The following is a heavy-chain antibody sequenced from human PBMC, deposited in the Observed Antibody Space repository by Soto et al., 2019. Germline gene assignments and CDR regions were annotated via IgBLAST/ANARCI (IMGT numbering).Heavy chain of an antibody. Sequence: QVQLVESGGGVVQPGRSLRLSCAASEFTFSNYGTHWVRQAPGKGLEWVAVILNDGSNRYHADSVKDRFTISRDNSKNTLYLQMNSLRAEYTAVYYCARDDEYSGNGMDVWGQGTTVTVS. CDR2: ILNDGSNR. CDR1: EFTFSNYG. CDR3: ARDDEYSGNGMDV. D-gene: IGHD3-10*01. J-gene: IGHJ6*02. V-gene: IGHV3-33*01.